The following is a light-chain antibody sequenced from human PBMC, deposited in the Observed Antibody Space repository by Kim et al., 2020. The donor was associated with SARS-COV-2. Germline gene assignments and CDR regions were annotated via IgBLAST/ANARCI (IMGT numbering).Light chain of an antibody. Sequence: ENVLTQSPGTLSLSPGERATLSCRASQSVGSSYLAWYQQKPGQAPRLLIYGASSRATGIPDRFSGSGSGTDFTLTISRLEPEDFAVYYCQQYRSSPVTFGEGTKVDIK. CDR2: GAS. J-gene: IGKJ1*01. CDR3: QQYRSSPVT. V-gene: IGKV3-20*01. CDR1: QSVGSSY.